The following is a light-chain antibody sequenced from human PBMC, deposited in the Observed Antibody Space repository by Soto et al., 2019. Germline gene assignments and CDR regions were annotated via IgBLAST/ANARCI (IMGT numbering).Light chain of an antibody. J-gene: IGKJ2*01. V-gene: IGKV3-20*01. CDR1: QRVGSRF. CDR2: GAS. Sequence: EIVLTQSPGTLSLSPGETATLSCRASQRVGSRFLAWYQQKPGQAPRLLIYGASNRATGIPDRFSGSGSGTEFTLSISRLEPEDFAVYYCQQYGSSLRTFGQGTKLEIK. CDR3: QQYGSSLRT.